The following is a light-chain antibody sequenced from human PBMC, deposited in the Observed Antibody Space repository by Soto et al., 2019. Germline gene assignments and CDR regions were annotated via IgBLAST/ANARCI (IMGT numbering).Light chain of an antibody. V-gene: IGKV3-15*01. J-gene: IGKJ5*01. Sequence: EVVMTQSPATLSVSPGERATLSCRASQSVSSNLAWYQQKPGQAPRLLIYGASTRATGIPARFSGSGSGTEFTFTISCLQSEDGAFDYCQHYKNRRHTFGQGTRLDI. CDR2: GAS. CDR3: QHYKNRRHT. CDR1: QSVSSN.